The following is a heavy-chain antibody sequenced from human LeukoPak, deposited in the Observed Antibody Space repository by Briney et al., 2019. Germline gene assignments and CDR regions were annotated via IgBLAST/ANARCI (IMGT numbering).Heavy chain of an antibody. Sequence: GGSLRLSCAASGFTFSGSTMSWVRQAPGKGLEWVSGISGSGGTTRHADSVKGRFTISRDNSKNTLYLQMNSLRAEDTAVYYCAKDRGIVVVPTLFDYWGQGTLVTVSP. CDR1: GFTFSGST. J-gene: IGHJ4*02. D-gene: IGHD2-2*01. CDR2: ISGSGGTT. V-gene: IGHV3-23*01. CDR3: AKDRGIVVVPTLFDY.